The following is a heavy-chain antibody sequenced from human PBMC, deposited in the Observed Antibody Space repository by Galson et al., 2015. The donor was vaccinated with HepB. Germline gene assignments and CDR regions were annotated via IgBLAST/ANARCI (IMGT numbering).Heavy chain of an antibody. V-gene: IGHV3-48*04. D-gene: IGHD3-22*01. CDR2: ISSSSTPI. Sequence: SLRLSCAASTFIFSTYSMNWVRQAPGKGLEWLSYISSSSTPIYYADSVKGRLTISRDNAKNSLYLQMNSLRAEDTAVYYCVKAPYYDSSPPDYWGQGTLVTVSS. J-gene: IGHJ4*02. CDR3: VKAPYYDSSPPDY. CDR1: TFIFSTYS.